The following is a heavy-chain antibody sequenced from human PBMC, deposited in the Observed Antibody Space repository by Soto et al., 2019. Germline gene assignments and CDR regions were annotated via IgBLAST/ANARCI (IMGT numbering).Heavy chain of an antibody. D-gene: IGHD2-2*01. CDR1: GFTFSNFA. CDR2: ISYDGNDK. Sequence: PGGSLRLSCAASGFTFSNFAMHWVRQAPGKGLEWVAVISYDGNDKYHADSVKGRFTVSRDNSKNTLYVQMNSLRPEDTAIYYCARDGTKTVPAGFDYWGQGALVTVSS. V-gene: IGHV3-30-3*01. CDR3: ARDGTKTVPAGFDY. J-gene: IGHJ4*02.